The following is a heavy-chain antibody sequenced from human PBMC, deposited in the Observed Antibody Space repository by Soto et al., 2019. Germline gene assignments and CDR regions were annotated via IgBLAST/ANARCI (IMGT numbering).Heavy chain of an antibody. Sequence: SETLSLTCTVSGGSISSGGYYWSWIRQHPGKGLEWIGYIYYSGSTYYNPSLKSRVTISVDTSKNQFSLKLSSVTAADTAVYYCARVKYSYGTGGLDYWGQGTLVTVPS. CDR3: ARVKYSYGTGGLDY. CDR2: IYYSGST. J-gene: IGHJ4*02. D-gene: IGHD5-18*01. V-gene: IGHV4-31*03. CDR1: GGSISSGGYY.